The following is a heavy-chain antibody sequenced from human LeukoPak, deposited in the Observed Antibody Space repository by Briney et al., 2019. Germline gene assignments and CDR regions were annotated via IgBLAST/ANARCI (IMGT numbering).Heavy chain of an antibody. V-gene: IGHV4-34*01. CDR1: GGSFSGYY. J-gene: IGHJ4*02. D-gene: IGHD3-10*01. Sequence: PSETLSLTCAVYGGSFSGYYWSWIRQPPGKGLEWIGEINHSGSTNYNPSLKSRVTISVDTSKNQFSLKLSSVTAADTAVYYCARRSARETYYYGSGSYYNGQYYFDYWGQGTLVTVSS. CDR3: ARRSARETYYYGSGSYYNGQYYFDY. CDR2: INHSGST.